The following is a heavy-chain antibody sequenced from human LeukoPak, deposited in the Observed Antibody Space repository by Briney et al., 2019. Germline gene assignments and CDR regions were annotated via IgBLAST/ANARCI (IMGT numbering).Heavy chain of an antibody. V-gene: IGHV4-61*05. J-gene: IGHJ3*02. CDR2: IYYSGST. D-gene: IGHD3-16*01. Sequence: SETLSLTCTVSGGSISSSSYYWSWVRQPPGEGLECIGYIYYSGSTNYNPSLKSRLTISVGTSKDQFSLKLSSVTAADTAVYYCARLGTLRGIRAFDIWGQGTMVTVSS. CDR3: ARLGTLRGIRAFDI. CDR1: GGSISSSSYY.